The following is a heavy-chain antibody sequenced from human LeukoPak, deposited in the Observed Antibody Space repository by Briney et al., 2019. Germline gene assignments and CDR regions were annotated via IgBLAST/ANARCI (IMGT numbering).Heavy chain of an antibody. CDR1: GFTFSNYA. Sequence: QSGGSLRLSCAASGFTFSNYAMSWVRQAPGKGLEWVSSISGSGGSAYYADSVKGRFTISRDNSKNTVYLQMNSLRAEDTAVYYCEKDHDYDTSEPYWGQGTLVTVSS. CDR3: EKDHDYDTSEPY. V-gene: IGHV3-23*01. D-gene: IGHD3-22*01. CDR2: ISGSGGSA. J-gene: IGHJ4*02.